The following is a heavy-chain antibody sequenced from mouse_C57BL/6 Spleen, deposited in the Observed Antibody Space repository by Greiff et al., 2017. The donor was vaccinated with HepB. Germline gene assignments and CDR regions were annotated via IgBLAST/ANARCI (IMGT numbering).Heavy chain of an antibody. CDR1: GYTFTSYW. V-gene: IGHV1-69*01. D-gene: IGHD2-4*01. Sequence: VKLQQPGAELVMPGASVKLSCKASGYTFTSYWMHWVKQRPGQGLEWIGEIDPSDSYTNYNQKFKGKSTLTVDKSSSTAYMQLSSLTSEDSAVYYCARGLRRDFDYWGQGTTLTVSS. J-gene: IGHJ2*01. CDR2: IDPSDSYT. CDR3: ARGLRRDFDY.